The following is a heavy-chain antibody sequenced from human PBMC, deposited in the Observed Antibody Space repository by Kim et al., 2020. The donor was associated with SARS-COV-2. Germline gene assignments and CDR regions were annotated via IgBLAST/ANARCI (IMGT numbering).Heavy chain of an antibody. J-gene: IGHJ4*02. Sequence: ASVTVSCKASGFTFTNYFMHWVRQAPGQGLEWMGTINSSGAFTLFTQKYQGRVIITKDTSTSTVYMEVSSLRSEDTAVYFCAREAALIAAPQKNFDYWGQGTLVTVSS. CDR3: AREAALIAAPQKNFDY. D-gene: IGHD6-25*01. V-gene: IGHV1-46*01. CDR1: GFTFTNYF. CDR2: INSSGAFT.